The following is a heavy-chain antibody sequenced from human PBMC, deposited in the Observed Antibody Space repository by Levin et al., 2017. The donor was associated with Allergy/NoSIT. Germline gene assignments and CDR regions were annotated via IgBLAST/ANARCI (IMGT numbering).Heavy chain of an antibody. CDR2: IYHSGST. CDR3: ARGDTMVRAPGGPYFDY. J-gene: IGHJ4*02. CDR1: GGSISSGGYS. D-gene: IGHD3-10*01. Sequence: LRLSCAVSGGSISSGGYSWSWIRQPPGKGLEWIGYIYHSGSTYYNPSLKSRVTISVDRSKNQFSLKLSSVTAADTAVYYCARGDTMVRAPGGPYFDYWGQGTLVTVSS. V-gene: IGHV4-30-2*01.